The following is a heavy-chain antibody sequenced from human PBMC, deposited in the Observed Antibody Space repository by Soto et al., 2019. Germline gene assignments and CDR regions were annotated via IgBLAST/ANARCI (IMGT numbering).Heavy chain of an antibody. CDR3: ARYCSSTSCYTPWDY. D-gene: IGHD2-2*02. Sequence: ASVKVSCKASGYTFTSYGISWVRQAPGQGLEWMGWISAYNGNTNYAQKLQGRVTRTKDTSTSTAYMELRSLRSDDTAVYYCARYCSSTSCYTPWDYWGQGTLVTVSS. CDR1: GYTFTSYG. J-gene: IGHJ4*02. V-gene: IGHV1-18*01. CDR2: ISAYNGNT.